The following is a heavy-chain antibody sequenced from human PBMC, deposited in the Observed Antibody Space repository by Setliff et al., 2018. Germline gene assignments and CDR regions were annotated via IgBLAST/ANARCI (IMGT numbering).Heavy chain of an antibody. V-gene: IGHV4-39*07. CDR3: ARASVEGSSGWELLQAFDI. Sequence: KPSETLSLTCTVSGGSISSSSYYWGWIRQPPGKGLEWIGSIYYSGSTYYNPSLKSRVTISVDTSKNQFSLKLSSVTAADTAVYYCARASVEGSSGWELLQAFDIWGQGTMVTVSS. CDR1: GGSISSSSYY. D-gene: IGHD1-26*01. CDR2: IYYSGST. J-gene: IGHJ3*02.